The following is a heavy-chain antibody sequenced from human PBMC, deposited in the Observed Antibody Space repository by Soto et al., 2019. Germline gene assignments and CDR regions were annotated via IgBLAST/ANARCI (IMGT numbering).Heavy chain of an antibody. D-gene: IGHD1-26*01. CDR2: INHAGGL. J-gene: IGHJ4*02. CDR1: GESFNSFY. CDR3: ARVVVGPTPGHFDN. V-gene: IGHV4-34*01. Sequence: PSETLSLTCAVYGESFNSFYWSWIRQPPGKGLEWIGEINHAGGLKYNPSLKSRLTMSVDTSKNQFSLNLSSVTAADTAVYYCARVVVGPTPGHFDNWGQGTLVTVSS.